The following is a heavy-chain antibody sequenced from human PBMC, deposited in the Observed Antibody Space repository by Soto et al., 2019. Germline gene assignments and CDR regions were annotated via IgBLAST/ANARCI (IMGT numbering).Heavy chain of an antibody. D-gene: IGHD1-26*01. Sequence: QVQLQQSDPGLVKPSQTLSLTCAIYGDSVSSNSVTWNWVWQSPSRGLEWLGRTYYRSKWYNDYAESVKSRITINPDTSKNQFSLHLNSVTPEDTAVYYCVRLIGNSWLDFWGQGTLVTVSS. CDR3: VRLIGNSWLDF. CDR1: GDSVSSNSVT. J-gene: IGHJ5*01. V-gene: IGHV6-1*01. CDR2: TYYRSKWYN.